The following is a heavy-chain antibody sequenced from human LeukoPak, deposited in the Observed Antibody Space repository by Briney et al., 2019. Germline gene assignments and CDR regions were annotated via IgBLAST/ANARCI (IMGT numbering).Heavy chain of an antibody. CDR3: ARVGGSSWYDYYYYGMDV. J-gene: IGHJ6*04. Sequence: PGGSLRLSCAASGFTVSSNFLSWVRQAPGKGLEWVSVIYSGGSTYYADSVKGRFTISRDNPKNTLYLQMNSLRAEDTAVYYCARVGGSSWYDYYYYGMDVWGKGTTVTVSS. D-gene: IGHD6-13*01. V-gene: IGHV3-53*01. CDR1: GFTVSSNF. CDR2: IYSGGST.